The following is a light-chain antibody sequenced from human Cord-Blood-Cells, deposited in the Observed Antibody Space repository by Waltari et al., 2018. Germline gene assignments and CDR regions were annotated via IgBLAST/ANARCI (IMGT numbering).Light chain of an antibody. CDR2: EGS. Sequence: QSALTQPASVSGSPGQSITISCPATTRDVGSYNLVSWYQPHPGKAPQLMLYEGSKRPSGVSNRFSGSKSGNTASLTISGLQPEDEADYYCCSYAGSSTWVFGGGTKLTVL. CDR1: TRDVGSYNL. J-gene: IGLJ3*02. V-gene: IGLV2-23*01. CDR3: CSYAGSSTWV.